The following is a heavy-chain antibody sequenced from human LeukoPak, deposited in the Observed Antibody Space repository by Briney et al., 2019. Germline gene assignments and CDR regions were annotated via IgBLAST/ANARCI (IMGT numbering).Heavy chain of an antibody. Sequence: GGSLRLSCAASGFTFSKYAMSWVRQAPGKGLEWVSTISESGDTTYDADSVKGRFTMSRDNPKNTLYLQMNSLRADDTAVYYXXXXXXSVGGNYYFEYWGQGTLVTVSS. CDR2: ISESGDTT. J-gene: IGHJ4*02. V-gene: IGHV3-23*01. D-gene: IGHD6-19*01. CDR3: XXXXXSVGGNYYFEY. CDR1: GFTFSKYA.